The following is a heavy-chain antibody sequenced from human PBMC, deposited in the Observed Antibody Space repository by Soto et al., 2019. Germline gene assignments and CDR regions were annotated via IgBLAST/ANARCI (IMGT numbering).Heavy chain of an antibody. V-gene: IGHV3-23*01. D-gene: IGHD1-26*01. J-gene: IGHJ5*02. CDR2: ISGSGFKK. CDR3: AKNQGVELVPLATVDWFDP. Sequence: VGSLRLSCAASCFIFENFGMSWVRQAPGKGLEWISSISGSGFKKYYADSVKGRFTISRDNSKSTVYLELNNLSAEDTAVYHCAKNQGVELVPLATVDWFDPWGQGSVVTVSS. CDR1: CFIFENFG.